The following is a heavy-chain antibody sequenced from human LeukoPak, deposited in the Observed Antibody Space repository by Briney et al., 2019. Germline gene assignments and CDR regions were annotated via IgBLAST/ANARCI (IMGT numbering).Heavy chain of an antibody. D-gene: IGHD6-13*01. Sequence: AGGSLRLSCAASGFTFSSYEMNWVLQAPGKGLEWVSYISSSGSTIYYADSVKGRFTISRDNAKNSLYLQMNSLRAEDTAVYYCARDGLAAAGTNAFDIWGQGTMVTVSS. J-gene: IGHJ3*02. V-gene: IGHV3-48*03. CDR2: ISSSGSTI. CDR1: GFTFSSYE. CDR3: ARDGLAAAGTNAFDI.